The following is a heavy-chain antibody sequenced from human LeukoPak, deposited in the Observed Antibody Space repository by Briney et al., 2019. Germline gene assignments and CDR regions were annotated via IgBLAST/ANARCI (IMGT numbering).Heavy chain of an antibody. Sequence: GGSLRLSCAASGFTFSTYIMNWVRQAPGKGLEWVSSISSNSNYIYYTDLVKGRFTISRDNAKNSLYLQMNSLRAEDTAVYFCARDPSAMVTKYYFDFWGQGTLVTASS. CDR3: ARDPSAMVTKYYFDF. J-gene: IGHJ4*02. CDR1: GFTFSTYI. D-gene: IGHD4/OR15-4a*01. V-gene: IGHV3-21*01. CDR2: ISSNSNYI.